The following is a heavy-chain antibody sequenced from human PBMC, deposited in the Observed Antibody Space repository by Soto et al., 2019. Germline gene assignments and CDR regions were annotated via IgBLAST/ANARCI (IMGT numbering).Heavy chain of an antibody. CDR1: GYTFTSYG. CDR2: ISAYNGNT. Sequence: QVQLVQSGAEVKKPGASVKVSCKASGYTFTSYGISWVRQAPGQGLEWMGWISAYNGNTDYAQKVQGRVTMTTDTYTSTVYMEVRSLRSDDTAVYYCARVRAELGYCSGPSCLPYYYGMDVWGQGTTVTVSS. D-gene: IGHD2-15*01. J-gene: IGHJ6*02. CDR3: ARVRAELGYCSGPSCLPYYYGMDV. V-gene: IGHV1-18*01.